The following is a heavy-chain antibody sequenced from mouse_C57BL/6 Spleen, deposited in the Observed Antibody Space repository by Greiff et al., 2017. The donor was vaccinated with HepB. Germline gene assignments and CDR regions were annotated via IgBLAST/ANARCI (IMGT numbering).Heavy chain of an antibody. CDR2: IWSGGST. CDR3: SRPLYYYGSSPFAY. V-gene: IGHV2-2*01. D-gene: IGHD1-1*01. CDR1: GFSLTSYG. J-gene: IGHJ3*01. Sequence: VQLQQSGPGLVQPSQSLSITCTVSGFSLTSYGVHWVRQSPGKGLEWLGVIWSGGSTDYNAALISRLSISKDNYKSQVFFKMHSLQADDTAIYYCSRPLYYYGSSPFAYWGQGTLVTVSA.